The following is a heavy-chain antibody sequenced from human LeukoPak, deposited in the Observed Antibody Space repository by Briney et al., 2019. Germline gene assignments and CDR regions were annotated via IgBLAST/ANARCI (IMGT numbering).Heavy chain of an antibody. J-gene: IGHJ4*02. CDR1: GGSFSDYY. D-gene: IGHD3-10*01. V-gene: IGHV4-34*01. CDR3: ARGGRSEYYGSGSHDY. Sequence: SETLSLACVVYGGSFSDYYWTWIRQPPGKGLEWIGEINHSGRTNYNPSLKSRVTVSLDTSKNQFSLKLNSVTAADTAVYYCARGGRSEYYGSGSHDYWGQGTLVTVSS. CDR2: INHSGRT.